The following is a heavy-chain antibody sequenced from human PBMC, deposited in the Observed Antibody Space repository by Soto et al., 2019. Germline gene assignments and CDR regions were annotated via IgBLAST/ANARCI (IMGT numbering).Heavy chain of an antibody. D-gene: IGHD3-9*01. CDR2: IYYSGST. J-gene: IGHJ5*02. Sequence: SETLSLTCTVSGGSISSYYWSWIRQPPGKGLEWIGYIYYSGSTTYNHSLKSRVTISVDTSKNQFSLKLSSVTAADTAVYYCARHIDDILTGPHNWFDPWGQGTLVTVS. CDR1: GGSISSYY. V-gene: IGHV4-59*08. CDR3: ARHIDDILTGPHNWFDP.